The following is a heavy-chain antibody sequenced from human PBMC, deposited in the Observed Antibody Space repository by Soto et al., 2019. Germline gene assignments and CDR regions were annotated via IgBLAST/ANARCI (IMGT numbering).Heavy chain of an antibody. CDR2: IIPIFGTA. V-gene: IGHV1-69*13. J-gene: IGHJ6*03. CDR3: AKGANPYYYYYMDV. Sequence: GASVKVSCKASGGTFSSYAISWVRQAPGQGLEWMGGIIPIFGTANYAQKFQGRVTITADESTSTAYMELSSLRSEDTAVYYCAKGANPYYYYYMDVWGKGTTVTVSS. CDR1: GGTFSSYA. D-gene: IGHD1-26*01.